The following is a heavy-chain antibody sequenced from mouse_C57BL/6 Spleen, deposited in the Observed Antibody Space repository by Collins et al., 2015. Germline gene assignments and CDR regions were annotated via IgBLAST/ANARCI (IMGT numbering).Heavy chain of an antibody. CDR1: GYTFTSYW. J-gene: IGHJ4*01. CDR2: IDPSDSYT. CDR3: ARYNPDSRGAMDY. Sequence: QVQLQQPGAELVMPGASVKLSCKASGYTFTSYWMHWVKQRPGQGLEWIGEIDPSDSYTNYNQKFKGKSTLTVDKSSSTAYMQLSSLTSEDSVVYYCARYNPDSRGAMDYWGQGTSVTVSS. V-gene: IGHV1-69*01. D-gene: IGHD3-2*01.